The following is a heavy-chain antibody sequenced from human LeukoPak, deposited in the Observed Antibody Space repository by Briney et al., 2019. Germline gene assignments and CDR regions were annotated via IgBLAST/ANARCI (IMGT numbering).Heavy chain of an antibody. CDR3: AKDAGYSSGWYLDY. D-gene: IGHD6-19*01. CDR1: GFTVSSNY. CDR2: ISGSGGST. V-gene: IGHV3-23*01. Sequence: GGSLRLSCAASGFTVSSNYMSWVRQAPGKGLEWVSVISGSGGSTYYADSVKGRFTISRDNSKNTLYLQMNSLRAEDTAVYYCAKDAGYSSGWYLDYWGQGTLVTVSS. J-gene: IGHJ4*02.